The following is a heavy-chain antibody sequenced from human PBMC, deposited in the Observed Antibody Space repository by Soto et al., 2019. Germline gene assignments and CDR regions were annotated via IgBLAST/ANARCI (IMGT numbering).Heavy chain of an antibody. Sequence: WGSLRLSCAASGFTFSSYAMHWVRQAPGKGLEWVAVISYDGSNKYYADSVKGRFTISRDNSKNTLYLQMNSLRAEDTAVYYCARGDTMIVVVITTNYFQHWGQGTLVTVSS. CDR1: GFTFSSYA. D-gene: IGHD3-22*01. CDR3: ARGDTMIVVVITTNYFQH. CDR2: ISYDGSNK. J-gene: IGHJ1*01. V-gene: IGHV3-30*04.